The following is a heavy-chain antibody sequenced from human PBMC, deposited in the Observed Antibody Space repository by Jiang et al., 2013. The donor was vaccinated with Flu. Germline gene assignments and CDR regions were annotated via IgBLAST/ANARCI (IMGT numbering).Heavy chain of an antibody. V-gene: IGHV3-11*04. D-gene: IGHD3-22*01. CDR2: ISSSGSTI. CDR3: ARDSHYYDSSGYYYPSYYFDY. Sequence: QLVESGGGLVXPGGSLRLSCAASGFTFSDYYMSWIRQAPGKGLEWVSYISSSGSTIYYADSVKGRFTISRDNAKNSLYLQMNSLRAEDTAVYYCARDSHYYDSSGYYYPSYYFDYWGQGTLVTVSS. J-gene: IGHJ4*02. CDR1: GFTFSDYY.